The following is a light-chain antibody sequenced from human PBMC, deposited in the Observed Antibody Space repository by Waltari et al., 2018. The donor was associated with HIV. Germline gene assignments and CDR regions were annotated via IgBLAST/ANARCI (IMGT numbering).Light chain of an antibody. CDR2: EVS. CDR1: SSDVGGYKY. CDR3: RSYTGSNNFVV. Sequence: QSALTQPPSASGSPGQSVTISCTGTSSDVGGYKYVSWYQQHPGKAPKLMIYEVSKRPSWVPDRFSGSKSGNTASLTVSGLQAEDEADYYCRSYTGSNNFVVFGGGTKLTVL. J-gene: IGLJ2*01. V-gene: IGLV2-8*01.